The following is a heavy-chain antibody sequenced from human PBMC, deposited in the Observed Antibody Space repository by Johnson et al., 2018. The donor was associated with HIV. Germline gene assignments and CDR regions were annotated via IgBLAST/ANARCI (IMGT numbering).Heavy chain of an antibody. V-gene: IGHV3-11*04. CDR2: ITSRGSTI. D-gene: IGHD4-17*01. J-gene: IGHJ3*02. CDR3: AKTRTTVTTIDAFDI. Sequence: QVQLVESGGGLVQRGGSLRLSSAASGSTFSDYYMRRIRQAPGKGLEWVSYITSRGSTIYYVDAVKGRFTNSRDNSKNTLYLQMNSLRAEDTAVYYWAKTRTTVTTIDAFDIWGQGTMVTVSS. CDR1: GSTFSDYY.